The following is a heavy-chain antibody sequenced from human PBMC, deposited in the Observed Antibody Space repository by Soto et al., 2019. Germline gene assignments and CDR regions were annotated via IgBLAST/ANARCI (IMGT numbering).Heavy chain of an antibody. D-gene: IGHD3-10*01. J-gene: IGHJ4*02. CDR3: VRDSFICSETYYHYFDY. CDR2: INRAGGYI. V-gene: IGHV3-48*01. CDR1: GFDFNIYS. Sequence: EVHLVESGGGVVQPGGSLSLSCAASGFDFNIYSMNWVRQAPGKGPEWIAHINRAGGYIHYAASVQGRFTISRDNGRNSLYLHVYSLIVDNTAAYCCVRDSFICSETYYHYFDYWGQGTLATVSS.